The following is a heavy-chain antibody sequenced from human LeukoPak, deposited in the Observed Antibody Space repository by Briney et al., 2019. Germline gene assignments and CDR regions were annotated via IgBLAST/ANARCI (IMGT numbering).Heavy chain of an antibody. Sequence: GGSLRLSCAASGFTFDDYAMHWVRQAPGKGLEWVSGISWNSGSIGYADSVKGRFTISRDNAKNSLYLQMNSLRAEDTALYYCATVREDRGGYWGFDYWGQGTLVTVSS. D-gene: IGHD1-26*01. CDR3: ATVREDRGGYWGFDY. CDR1: GFTFDDYA. V-gene: IGHV3-9*01. CDR2: ISWNSGSI. J-gene: IGHJ4*02.